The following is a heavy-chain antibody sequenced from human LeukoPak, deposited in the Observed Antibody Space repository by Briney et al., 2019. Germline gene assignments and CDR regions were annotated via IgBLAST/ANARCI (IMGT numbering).Heavy chain of an antibody. CDR1: GGSFSGYY. V-gene: IGHV4-34*01. J-gene: IGHJ4*02. Sequence: SETLSLTCAVYGGSFSGYYWSWIRQPPGKGLEWIGEINHSGSTNYNPSLKSRVTISVDTSKNQFSLKLSSVTAADTAVYYCARLGSSSWYLANKYFDYWGQGTLVTVSS. CDR2: INHSGST. D-gene: IGHD6-13*01. CDR3: ARLGSSSWYLANKYFDY.